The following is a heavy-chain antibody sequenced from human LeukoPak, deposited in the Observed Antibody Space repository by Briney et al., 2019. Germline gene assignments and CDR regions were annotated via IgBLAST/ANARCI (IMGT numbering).Heavy chain of an antibody. Sequence: RTSETLSLTCAVYGGSFSGYYWSWIRQPPGKGLERIGEINHSGSTNYNPSLKSRVTISVDTSKNQFSLKLSSVTAADTAVYYCARVGGRSSSWFGYWGQGTLVTVSS. J-gene: IGHJ5*01. CDR1: GGSFSGYY. D-gene: IGHD6-13*01. CDR2: INHSGST. V-gene: IGHV4-34*01. CDR3: ARVGGRSSSWFGY.